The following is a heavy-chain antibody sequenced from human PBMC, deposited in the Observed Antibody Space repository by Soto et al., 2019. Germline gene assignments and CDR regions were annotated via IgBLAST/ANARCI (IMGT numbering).Heavy chain of an antibody. CDR3: ARGPFRTITGTTAGGYYYYGMDV. J-gene: IGHJ6*02. D-gene: IGHD1-7*01. CDR2: ISAYNGNT. CDR1: GYTFTSYG. Sequence: ASVKVSCKASGYTFTSYGISWVRQAPGQGLEWMGWISAYNGNTNYAQKLQGRVTMTTDTSTSTACMELRSLRSDDTAVYYCARGPFRTITGTTAGGYYYYGMDVWGQGTTVTVSS. V-gene: IGHV1-18*01.